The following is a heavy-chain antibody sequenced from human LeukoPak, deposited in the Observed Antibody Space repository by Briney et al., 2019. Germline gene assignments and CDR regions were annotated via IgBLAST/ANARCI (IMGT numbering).Heavy chain of an antibody. CDR1: DDSIDSVSYY. D-gene: IGHD3-16*01. CDR3: ARDGGLAITGHAALHI. Sequence: SQTLSLTCRVSDDSIDSVSYYWLWIRQAAGKGLEWIGRIHSSGTSNSNPSLKSRVTTSVDTSKKEFSLKVDSVTAADTATYFCARDGGLAITGHAALHIWGPGTTVIVSS. J-gene: IGHJ3*02. CDR2: IHSSGTS. V-gene: IGHV4-61*02.